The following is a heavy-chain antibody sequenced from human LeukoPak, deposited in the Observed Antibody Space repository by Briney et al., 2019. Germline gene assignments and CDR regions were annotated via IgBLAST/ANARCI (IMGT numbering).Heavy chain of an antibody. J-gene: IGHJ4*02. CDR1: GYTFTGYY. Sequence: ASVKVSCKASGYTFTGYYMHWVRQAPGQGLEWMGWINPNSGGTNYAQKFQGRVTMTRDTSISTAYMELSRLRPDDTAVYYCARDYSYGEAPPDYWGQGTLVTVSS. CDR3: ARDYSYGEAPPDY. D-gene: IGHD5-18*01. CDR2: INPNSGGT. V-gene: IGHV1-2*02.